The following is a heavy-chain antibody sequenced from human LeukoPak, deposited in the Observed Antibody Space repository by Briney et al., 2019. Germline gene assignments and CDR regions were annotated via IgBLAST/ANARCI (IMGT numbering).Heavy chain of an antibody. Sequence: AASVKVSCKASGGTFSSYAISWVRQAPGQGLEWMGGIIPIFGTANYAQKFQGRVTITTDESTSTAYMELSSLRSEDMAVYYCASKCSSTSCYTFDYWGQGTLVTVSS. CDR3: ASKCSSTSCYTFDY. CDR2: IIPIFGTA. J-gene: IGHJ4*02. CDR1: GGTFSSYA. D-gene: IGHD2-2*02. V-gene: IGHV1-69*05.